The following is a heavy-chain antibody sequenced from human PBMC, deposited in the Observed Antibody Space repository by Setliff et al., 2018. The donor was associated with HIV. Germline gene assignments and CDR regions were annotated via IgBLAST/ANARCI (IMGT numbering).Heavy chain of an antibody. D-gene: IGHD2-15*01. V-gene: IGHV1-18*01. CDR1: GYTFTTYG. CDR2: ISAYNGNT. CDR3: VKGAGGYYDF. J-gene: IGHJ4*02. Sequence: ASVKVSCKASGYTFTTYGISWVRQAPGQGLEWMGWISAYNGNTKYAQKLQGRVAMTTDTSTSTAYMELRSLRSDDTAVYYCVKGAGGYYDFWSQGTLVTVSS.